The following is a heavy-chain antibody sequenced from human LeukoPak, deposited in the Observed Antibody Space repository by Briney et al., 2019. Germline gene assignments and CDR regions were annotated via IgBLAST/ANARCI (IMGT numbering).Heavy chain of an antibody. J-gene: IGHJ3*02. CDR1: GGSISSGGYY. CDR3: SRVWSSRKAFDI. Sequence: PSETLSLTCTVSGGSISSGGYYWSWIRQHPGKGLEWIGYIYDSGSTYDNPSFKSRVTISVDTSKNHFSLRLSSVTAADTAVYYCSRVWSSRKAFDIWGQGTMVTVSS. D-gene: IGHD3-16*01. CDR2: IYDSGST. V-gene: IGHV4-31*03.